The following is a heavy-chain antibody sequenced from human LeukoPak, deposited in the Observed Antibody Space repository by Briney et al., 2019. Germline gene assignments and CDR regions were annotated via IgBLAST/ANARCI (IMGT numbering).Heavy chain of an antibody. CDR2: ISGSGGST. CDR1: GFTVSSNY. D-gene: IGHD6-13*01. Sequence: PGGSLRLSCAASGFTVSSNYMSWVRQAPGKGLEWVSAISGSGGSTYYADSVKGRFTISRDNSKNTLYLQMNSLRAEDTAVYYCAKDGSEQQLVPALPFDYWGQGTLVTVSS. V-gene: IGHV3-23*01. CDR3: AKDGSEQQLVPALPFDY. J-gene: IGHJ4*02.